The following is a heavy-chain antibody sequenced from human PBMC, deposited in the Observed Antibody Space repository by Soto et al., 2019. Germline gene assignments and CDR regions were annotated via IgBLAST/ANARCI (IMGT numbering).Heavy chain of an antibody. J-gene: IGHJ6*02. D-gene: IGHD2-2*02. Sequence: GGSLRLSCAASGFTFSSYAMHWVRQAPGKGLEWMAVISYDGSNKYYADSVKGRFTITRDNSKNPLYLQMNSLRAEDTAVYYCARDFCYTTAGCGMDVRGQGTTVPGSS. V-gene: IGHV3-30-3*01. CDR1: GFTFSSYA. CDR3: ARDFCYTTAGCGMDV. CDR2: ISYDGSNK.